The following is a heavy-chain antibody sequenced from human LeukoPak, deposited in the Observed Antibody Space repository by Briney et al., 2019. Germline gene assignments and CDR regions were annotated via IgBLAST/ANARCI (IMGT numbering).Heavy chain of an antibody. CDR3: ARHEQQLVLFDY. V-gene: IGHV4-59*05. J-gene: IGHJ4*02. Sequence: SETLSLTCTVPGDSTSGYYWSWIRQPAGQGQEWNGSIYYSGSTYYNPSLKSRVTISVDTSKNQFYLKLSSVTAADTAVYYCARHEQQLVLFDYWGQGTLVTVSS. D-gene: IGHD6-13*01. CDR1: GDSTSGYY. CDR2: IYYSGST.